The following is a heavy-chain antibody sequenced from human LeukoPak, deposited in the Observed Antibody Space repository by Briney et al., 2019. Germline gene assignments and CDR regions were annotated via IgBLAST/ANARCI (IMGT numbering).Heavy chain of an antibody. J-gene: IGHJ4*02. CDR1: GYSFNDYW. D-gene: IGHD3-3*01. CDR3: AIGRHGNYYWDY. V-gene: IGHV5-51*01. CDR2: IRVGDSNT. Sequence: GESLKISCKTSGYSFNDYWIAWVRQPPGRGLEWMGIIRVGDSNTKYSPSLQGQVTISADKSISAAYLQWNNLKASDTAMYYCAIGRHGNYYWDYWGQGTLVTVSS.